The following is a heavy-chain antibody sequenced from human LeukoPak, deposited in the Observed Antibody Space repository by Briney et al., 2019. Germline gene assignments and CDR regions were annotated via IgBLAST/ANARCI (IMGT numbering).Heavy chain of an antibody. CDR3: ARVRAAAPFDY. Sequence: GGSLRLSCAASGFTFSSYWMSWVRRAPGKGLEWVANIKQDGSEKYYVDSVKGRFTISRDNAKNSLYLQMNSLRAEDTAVYYCARVRAAAPFDYWGQGTLVTVSS. J-gene: IGHJ4*02. CDR1: GFTFSSYW. D-gene: IGHD6-13*01. V-gene: IGHV3-7*01. CDR2: IKQDGSEK.